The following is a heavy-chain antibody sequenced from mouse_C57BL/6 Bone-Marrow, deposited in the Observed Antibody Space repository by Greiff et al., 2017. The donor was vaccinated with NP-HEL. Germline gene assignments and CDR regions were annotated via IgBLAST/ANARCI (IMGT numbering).Heavy chain of an antibody. V-gene: IGHV1-15*01. CDR3: TRGDIL. CDR1: GYTFTDYE. CDR2: IDPDTGGT. Sequence: QVQLQQSGAELVRPGASVTLSCKASGYTFTDYEMHWVKQTPVHGLEWIGAIDPDTGGTAYNQKFKGKAILTADTSSSTAYMQLRSLTSEDSAVYYCTRGDILWGRGPTLTVPT. J-gene: IGHJ2*01.